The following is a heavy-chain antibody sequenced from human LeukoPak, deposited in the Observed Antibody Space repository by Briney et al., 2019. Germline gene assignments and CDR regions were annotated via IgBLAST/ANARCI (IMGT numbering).Heavy chain of an antibody. D-gene: IGHD2-2*01. J-gene: IGHJ4*02. CDR2: IYSSGST. Sequence: SETLSLTCTVSGGSMSSYYWSWIRQPPGKGLEWIGFIYSSGSTNSNPSLKSRVTISVDTSKNQFSLKLSSVNAADTAVYYCARGLVPAAMPDYWGQGTLVTVSS. CDR3: ARGLVPAAMPDY. CDR1: GGSMSSYY. V-gene: IGHV4-59*01.